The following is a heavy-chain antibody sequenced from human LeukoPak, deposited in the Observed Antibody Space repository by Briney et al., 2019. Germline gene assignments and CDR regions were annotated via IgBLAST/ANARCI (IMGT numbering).Heavy chain of an antibody. Sequence: ASVKASCKASGYTFTGYYMHWVRQAPGQGLEWMGWINPNSGGTNYAQKFQGRVTMTRDTSISTACMELSRLRSDDTAVYYCARDWDDNCSSTSCYFRWFDPWGQGTLVTVSS. D-gene: IGHD2-2*01. J-gene: IGHJ5*02. CDR2: INPNSGGT. CDR3: ARDWDDNCSSTSCYFRWFDP. V-gene: IGHV1-2*02. CDR1: GYTFTGYY.